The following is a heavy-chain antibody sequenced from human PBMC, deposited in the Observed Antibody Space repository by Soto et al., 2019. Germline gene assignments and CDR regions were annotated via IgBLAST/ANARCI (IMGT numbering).Heavy chain of an antibody. Sequence: EVLLVESGGGLVKPGGSLRLSGAASGFTFDIYSMNWVRQAPGKGLEWVSAISSSSSYIYYADSVKGRFTISRDNAKNSLYLQMNSLRVEDTAVYYCARSPGRDGYNHFDYWGQGILVTVSS. J-gene: IGHJ4*02. V-gene: IGHV3-21*01. CDR1: GFTFDIYS. CDR2: ISSSSSYI. D-gene: IGHD1-1*01. CDR3: ARSPGRDGYNHFDY.